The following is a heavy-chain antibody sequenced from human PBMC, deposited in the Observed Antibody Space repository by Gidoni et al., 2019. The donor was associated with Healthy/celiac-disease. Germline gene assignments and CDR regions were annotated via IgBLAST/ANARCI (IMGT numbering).Heavy chain of an antibody. Sequence: QVQLQESGPGLVKPSQTLSLPCTVSGGSISSGGYYWSWIRQHPGKGLEWIGYIYYSGSTYYNPSIKSRVTISVDTSKNQFSLKLSSVTAADTAVYYCAREGLVVNGPLIWGQGTMVTVSS. V-gene: IGHV4-31*03. CDR1: GGSISSGGYY. D-gene: IGHD2-8*02. J-gene: IGHJ3*02. CDR2: IYYSGST. CDR3: AREGLVVNGPLI.